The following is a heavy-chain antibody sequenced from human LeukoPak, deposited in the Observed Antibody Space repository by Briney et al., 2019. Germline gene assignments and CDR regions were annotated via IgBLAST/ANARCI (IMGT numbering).Heavy chain of an antibody. J-gene: IGHJ2*01. Sequence: SETLSLTCTVSGGSISSGDYYWSWIRQPPGKGLEWIGYIYYSGSTYYNPSLKSRVTISVDTSKNQFSLKLSSVTAADTAVYCCARGKYSYGRGHNWYFDLWGRGTLVTVSS. V-gene: IGHV4-30-4*01. CDR3: ARGKYSYGRGHNWYFDL. CDR1: GGSISSGDYY. CDR2: IYYSGST. D-gene: IGHD5-18*01.